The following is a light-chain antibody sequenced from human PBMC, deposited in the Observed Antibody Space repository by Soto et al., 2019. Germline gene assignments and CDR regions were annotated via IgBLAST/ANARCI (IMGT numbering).Light chain of an antibody. J-gene: IGLJ3*02. Sequence: QLVLTQSPFASASLGASVKLTCTLSSGHNNYAIAWHQQQPGKGPRYLIKITSDGTYTKGDGVPHRFSGSRSGAERSLTISSLQPDDEADYYCQTWDTGILFGGGTQLTVL. V-gene: IGLV4-69*01. CDR2: ITSDGTY. CDR3: QTWDTGIL. CDR1: SGHNNYA.